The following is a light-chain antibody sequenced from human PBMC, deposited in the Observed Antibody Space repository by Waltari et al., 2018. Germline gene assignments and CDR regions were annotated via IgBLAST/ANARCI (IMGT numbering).Light chain of an antibody. CDR2: WAS. J-gene: IGKJ1*01. V-gene: IGKV4-1*01. CDR3: QQYYSTPQT. Sequence: DTVMTQSPDSLAGSLGERATITCKSSQSVLYSSNNKNYLAWYQQKPGQPPKLLIYWASTRESGVPDRFSGSGSGTDFTLTISSLQAEDVAVYYCQQYYSTPQTFGQGTKVEIK. CDR1: QSVLYSSNNKNY.